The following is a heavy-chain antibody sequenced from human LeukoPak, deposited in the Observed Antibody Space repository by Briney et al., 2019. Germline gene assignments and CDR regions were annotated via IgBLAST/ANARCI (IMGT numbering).Heavy chain of an antibody. CDR2: IYYSGST. Sequence: SATLSLTCTVSGGSISSYYWSWIRQSPGKGLEWIGYIYYSGSTNYNPSLKSRVTISVDTSKNQFSLKLSSVTAADTAVYYCARSSRWQLRLFDPWGQGTLVTVSS. V-gene: IGHV4-59*01. J-gene: IGHJ5*02. D-gene: IGHD2-15*01. CDR1: GGSISSYY. CDR3: ARSSRWQLRLFDP.